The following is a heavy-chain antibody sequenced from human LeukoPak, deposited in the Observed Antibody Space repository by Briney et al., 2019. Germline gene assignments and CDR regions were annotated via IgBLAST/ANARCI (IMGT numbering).Heavy chain of an antibody. Sequence: GGSLRLSCAASGFTFSSYGMHWVRQAPAKGLEWVAVISYDGSNKYYADSVKGRFTISRDNSKNTLYLQMNSLRAEDTAVYYCASPLFDYWGQGTLVTVSS. J-gene: IGHJ4*02. CDR2: ISYDGSNK. V-gene: IGHV3-30*03. CDR1: GFTFSSYG. CDR3: ASPLFDY.